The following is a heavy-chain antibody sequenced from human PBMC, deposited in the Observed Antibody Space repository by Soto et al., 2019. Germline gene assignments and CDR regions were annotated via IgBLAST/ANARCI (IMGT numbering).Heavy chain of an antibody. J-gene: IGHJ1*01. CDR1: GFTVGSNY. Sequence: GGSLRLSCAASGFTVGSNYMSWVRQAPGKGLEWVSVIYSGGSTYYADSVKGRFTISRDNSKNTLYLQMNSLRAEDTAVYYCARDRIAVAGNPEYFQHWGQGTLVTVSS. D-gene: IGHD6-19*01. CDR3: ARDRIAVAGNPEYFQH. CDR2: IYSGGST. V-gene: IGHV3-66*01.